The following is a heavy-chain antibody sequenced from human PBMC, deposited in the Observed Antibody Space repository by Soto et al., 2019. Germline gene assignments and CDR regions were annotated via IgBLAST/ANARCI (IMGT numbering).Heavy chain of an antibody. CDR2: IYHSCST. J-gene: IGHJ6*02. Sequence: TLSLTCAVSGGSISSGCYSWSLIRQPPGKGLEWIWYIYHSCSTYYNPSLKSRVTISVDRSKNQFSLKLSSVTAAYTAVYYCARDTLGSSWDYYGMYVWGQGTTVTVSS. V-gene: IGHV4-30-2*01. CDR3: ARDTLGSSWDYYGMYV. D-gene: IGHD6-13*01. CDR1: GGSISSGCYS.